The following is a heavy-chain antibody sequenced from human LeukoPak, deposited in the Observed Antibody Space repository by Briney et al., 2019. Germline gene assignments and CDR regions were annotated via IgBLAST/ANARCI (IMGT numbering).Heavy chain of an antibody. Sequence: PGGSLRFSCAASGFTFSSYWMHWVRQAPGKGLVWISRNSGGGSATSYADSVKGRFTISRDNAQNTLYLQMNSLRPEDTAVYYCASGVLAAMVPDYWGQGILVTVSS. J-gene: IGHJ4*02. CDR2: NSGGGSAT. D-gene: IGHD5-18*01. CDR1: GFTFSSYW. V-gene: IGHV3-74*01. CDR3: ASGVLAAMVPDY.